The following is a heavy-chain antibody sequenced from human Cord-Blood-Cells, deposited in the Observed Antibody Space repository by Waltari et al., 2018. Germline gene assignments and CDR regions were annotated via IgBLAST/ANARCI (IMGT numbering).Heavy chain of an antibody. V-gene: IGHV1-69*01. Sequence: QVQLVQSGAEVKKPGSSVKVSCKASGGTFSRYAISWVRQAPGQGLEWMGGIIPIFGTANYAQKFQGRVTITADEATSTAYMELSSRRAEETAVYSCARALRYPYWFDRWGQGTLVTVSS. CDR1: GGTFSRYA. D-gene: IGHD1-20*01. CDR2: IIPIFGTA. CDR3: ARALRYPYWFDR. J-gene: IGHJ5*02.